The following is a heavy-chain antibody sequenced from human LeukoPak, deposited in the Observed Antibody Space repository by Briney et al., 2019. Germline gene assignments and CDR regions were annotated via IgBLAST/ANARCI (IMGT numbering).Heavy chain of an antibody. CDR1: GFTFSSFS. Sequence: GGSLRLSCAASGFTFSSFSLTWVRQAPGKRLEWLSYISFNSETTSYADSVKGRFTSSRDYAKNSLYLQMNSLRAEDTAVYYCGRVARGNYYHFDSWGQGTLVTVSS. D-gene: IGHD1-26*01. J-gene: IGHJ4*02. V-gene: IGHV3-48*04. CDR2: ISFNSETT. CDR3: GRVARGNYYHFDS.